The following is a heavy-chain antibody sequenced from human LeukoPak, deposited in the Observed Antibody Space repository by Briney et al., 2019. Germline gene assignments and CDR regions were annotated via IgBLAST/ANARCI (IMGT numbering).Heavy chain of an antibody. CDR3: ARLGYCSSTSCYAYYGMGV. J-gene: IGHJ6*04. CDR2: ISSSGSTI. V-gene: IGHV3-48*03. CDR1: GFTFSSYE. D-gene: IGHD2-2*01. Sequence: GGSLRLSCAASGFTFSSYEMNWVRQAPGKGLEWVSYISSSGSTIYYADSVKGRFTISRDNAKNSLYLQMNSLRAEDTAVYYCARLGYCSSTSCYAYYGMGVWGKGTTVTVSS.